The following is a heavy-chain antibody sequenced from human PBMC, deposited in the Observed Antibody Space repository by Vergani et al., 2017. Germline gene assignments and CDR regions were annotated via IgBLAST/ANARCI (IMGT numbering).Heavy chain of an antibody. V-gene: IGHV4-34*01. D-gene: IGHD3-22*01. J-gene: IGHJ4*02. CDR2: INHSGST. Sequence: QVQLQQWGAGLLKPSETLSLTCAVYGGSFSGYYWSWIRQPPGKGLEWIGEINHSGSTNYNPSLMSRVTISVDTSKNQFSLKLSSVTAADTAVYYCARGRREIVVVITAIYYFDYWGQGTLVTVSS. CDR3: ARGRREIVVVITAIYYFDY. CDR1: GGSFSGYY.